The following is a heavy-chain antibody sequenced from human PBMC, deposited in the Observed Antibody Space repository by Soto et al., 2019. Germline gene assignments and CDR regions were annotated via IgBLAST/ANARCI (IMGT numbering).Heavy chain of an antibody. Sequence: QVQLVESGGGVVQPGRSLRLSCAASGFTFSNYGIHWVRQAPGKGLEWVAVVSSDGSDKYYADSVKGRFTISRDNSKNTLYLQMNSLRTEDTAVYYCAKQIDSGGYYVHWGQGTLVTVSS. V-gene: IGHV3-30*18. J-gene: IGHJ4*02. D-gene: IGHD3-10*01. CDR3: AKQIDSGGYYVH. CDR1: GFTFSNYG. CDR2: VSSDGSDK.